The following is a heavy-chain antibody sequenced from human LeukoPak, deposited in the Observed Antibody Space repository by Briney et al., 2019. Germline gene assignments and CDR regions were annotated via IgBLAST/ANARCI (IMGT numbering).Heavy chain of an antibody. Sequence: SETLSLTCAVYGGSFSGYYWSWIRQPPGKGLEWIGEINHSGSTNYNPSLESRVTISVDTSKNQFSPKLSSVTAADTAVYYCARGGRSFDIVVVPAAPIYMDVWGKGTTVTVSS. CDR3: ARGGRSFDIVVVPAAPIYMDV. CDR1: GGSFSGYY. J-gene: IGHJ6*03. D-gene: IGHD2-2*01. CDR2: INHSGST. V-gene: IGHV4-34*01.